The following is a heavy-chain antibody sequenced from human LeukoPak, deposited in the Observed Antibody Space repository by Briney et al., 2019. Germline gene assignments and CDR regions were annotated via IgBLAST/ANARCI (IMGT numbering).Heavy chain of an antibody. CDR1: GYTFTSYY. J-gene: IGHJ6*02. CDR3: ARETVTTAIYYYYGMDV. D-gene: IGHD4-17*01. Sequence: ASVKVSCKASGYTFTSYYMHWVRQAPGQGLEWMGRINPNSGGTNYAQKFQGRVTMTRDTSISTAYMELSRLRSDDTAVYYCARETVTTAIYYYYGMDVWGQGTTVTVSS. CDR2: INPNSGGT. V-gene: IGHV1-2*06.